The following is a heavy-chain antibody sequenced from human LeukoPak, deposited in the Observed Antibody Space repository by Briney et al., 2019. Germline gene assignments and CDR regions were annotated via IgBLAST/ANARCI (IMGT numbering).Heavy chain of an antibody. V-gene: IGHV4-39*01. CDR3: ARHPQYYYDSSGYYPRWFDP. J-gene: IGHJ5*02. Sequence: SETLSLTCTVSGGSISSSSYYWGWLRQPPGKGLEWMGSIYYSGSTYYSPSLKSRVTISVDTSKNQFSLKLSSVTAADTAVYYCARHPQYYYDSSGYYPRWFDPWGQGTLVTVSS. CDR2: IYYSGST. CDR1: GGSISSSSYY. D-gene: IGHD3-22*01.